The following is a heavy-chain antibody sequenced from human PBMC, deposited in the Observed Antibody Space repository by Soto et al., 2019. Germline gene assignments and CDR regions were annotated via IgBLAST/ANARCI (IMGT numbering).Heavy chain of an antibody. CDR3: ARDLSYYYDSSGYVGYAFDI. Sequence: QSQTLSLTCAISGDSVSSNSAAWNWIRQSPSRGLEWLGRTYYRSKWYNDYAVSVKSRITINPDTSKNQFSLQLNSVTPEDTAVYYCARDLSYYYDSSGYVGYAFDIWGQGTMVTVSS. CDR2: TYYRSKWYN. D-gene: IGHD3-22*01. V-gene: IGHV6-1*01. CDR1: GDSVSSNSAA. J-gene: IGHJ3*02.